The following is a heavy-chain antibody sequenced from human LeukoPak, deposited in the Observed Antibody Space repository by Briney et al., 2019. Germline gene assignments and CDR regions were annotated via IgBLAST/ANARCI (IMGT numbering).Heavy chain of an antibody. V-gene: IGHV3-30-3*01. Sequence: PGGSLRLSCAASGFTFSSYAMHWVRQAPGKGLEWVAVISYDGSNKYYADSVKGRFTISRDNAENSLYLQMNSLRAEDTAVYHCARDLDYWGQGTLVTVSS. CDR2: ISYDGSNK. J-gene: IGHJ4*02. CDR3: ARDLDY. CDR1: GFTFSSYA.